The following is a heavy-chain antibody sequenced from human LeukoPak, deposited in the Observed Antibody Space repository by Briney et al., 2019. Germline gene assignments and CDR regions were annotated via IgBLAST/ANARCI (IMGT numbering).Heavy chain of an antibody. CDR1: GFTFSDYW. D-gene: IGHD2-8*01. CDR3: ARVQGHPPNGLDV. CDR2: INTDGSIT. V-gene: IGHV3-74*01. J-gene: IGHJ3*01. Sequence: PGGSLRLSCAASGFTFSDYWIHWVRQAPGKGLVWVSRINTDGSITNYADSVKGRFTISRDNAKNTLYLQMNSLRAEDTAVYYCARVQGHPPNGLDVWGQGTMVTVSS.